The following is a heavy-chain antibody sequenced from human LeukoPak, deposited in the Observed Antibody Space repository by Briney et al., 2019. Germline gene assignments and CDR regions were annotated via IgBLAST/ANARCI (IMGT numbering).Heavy chain of an antibody. CDR2: IIPILGIA. V-gene: IGHV1-69*04. J-gene: IGHJ4*02. D-gene: IGHD1-26*01. Sequence: SVKVSCKASGGTFSSYTISWVRQAPGQGLEWMGRIIPILGIANYAQKFQGRVTITADKSTSTAYMELSSLRSEDTAVYYCARDLGVGATYFDYWGQGTLVTVS. CDR3: ARDLGVGATYFDY. CDR1: GGTFSSYT.